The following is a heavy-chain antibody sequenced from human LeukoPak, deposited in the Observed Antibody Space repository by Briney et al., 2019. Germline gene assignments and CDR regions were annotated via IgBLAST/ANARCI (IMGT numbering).Heavy chain of an antibody. CDR3: ARDPGGDPVRIDY. CDR2: IYYSGST. V-gene: IGHV4-31*03. Sequence: SETLSLTCTVSGGSISSGGYYWSWIRQHPGKGLEWIGYIYYSGSTYYNPFLKSRVTISVDTSKNQFSLKLSSVTAADTAVYYCARDPGGDPVRIDYWGQGTLVTVSS. J-gene: IGHJ4*02. CDR1: GGSISSGGYY. D-gene: IGHD3-16*01.